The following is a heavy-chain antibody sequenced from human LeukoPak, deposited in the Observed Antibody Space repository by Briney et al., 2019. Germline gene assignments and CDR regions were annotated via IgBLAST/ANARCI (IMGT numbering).Heavy chain of an antibody. V-gene: IGHV3-30*18. Sequence: GGSLRLSCVASGFTFHSNGLHWVRQAPGKRLEWVADISPDGAEDSYADSVKGRFTISRDNSKNTLYLQINSLRPEDTAVYFCTKDANTYYDFWSGYPHYYFGMDVWGQGTTVIVSS. D-gene: IGHD3-3*01. CDR2: ISPDGAED. CDR3: TKDANTYYDFWSGYPHYYFGMDV. J-gene: IGHJ6*02. CDR1: GFTFHSNG.